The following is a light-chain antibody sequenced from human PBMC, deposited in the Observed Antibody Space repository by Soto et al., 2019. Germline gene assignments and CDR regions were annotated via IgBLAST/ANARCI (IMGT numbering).Light chain of an antibody. J-gene: IGKJ1*01. CDR2: GAS. CDR3: QQYGDSPWT. Sequence: EIVLTQSPGTLSLSPGERATLSCRASQSVNSNYLAWHQQKPGQAPRLLIYGASSRATGTPDRISGGGSGTDFTLTISRLEPEDFAVYYCQQYGDSPWTFGQGTKVDIK. CDR1: QSVNSNY. V-gene: IGKV3-20*01.